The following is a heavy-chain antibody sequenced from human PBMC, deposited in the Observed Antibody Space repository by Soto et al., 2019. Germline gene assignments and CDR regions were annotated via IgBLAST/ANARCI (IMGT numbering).Heavy chain of an antibody. J-gene: IGHJ6*02. CDR1: GYSFTSYW. Sequence: GASVNNSCKGSGYSFTSYWIGWVRQMPGKGLEWMGIIYPGDSDTRYSPSFQGQVTISADKSISTAYLQWSSLKASDTAMYYCARNLYSSSTYFYYGMDVWGQGTTVTVSS. D-gene: IGHD6-13*01. CDR2: IYPGDSDT. V-gene: IGHV5-51*01. CDR3: ARNLYSSSTYFYYGMDV.